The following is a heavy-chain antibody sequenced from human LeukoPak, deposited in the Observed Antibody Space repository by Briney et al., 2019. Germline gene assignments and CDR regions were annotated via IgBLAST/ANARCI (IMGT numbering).Heavy chain of an antibody. CDR3: ARVLMGSSGNDY. Sequence: GGSLRLSCEASGFIFSSHGMHWVRQAPGKGLVWVSHINSDGSSTRYADSVKGRFTMSRDNAKKTLYLQMNSLRAEDTAVYYCARVLMGSSGNDYWGPGTLVTVSS. V-gene: IGHV3-74*01. CDR1: GFIFSSHG. D-gene: IGHD6-19*01. J-gene: IGHJ4*02. CDR2: INSDGSST.